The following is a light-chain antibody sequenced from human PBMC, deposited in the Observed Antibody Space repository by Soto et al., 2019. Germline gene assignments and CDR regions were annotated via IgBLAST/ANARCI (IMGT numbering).Light chain of an antibody. J-gene: IGKJ1*01. V-gene: IGKV3-11*01. CDR3: QQRSNWPRT. Sequence: IVLTQSPATLSLSPGKRATLSCRASQNISNYLIWYQQKPGQAPRLLIYDVSNRATGIPARFSGSGSGTECTLTISSLQPEDFAVYDCQQRSNWPRTFGQGTKVEIK. CDR2: DVS. CDR1: QNISNY.